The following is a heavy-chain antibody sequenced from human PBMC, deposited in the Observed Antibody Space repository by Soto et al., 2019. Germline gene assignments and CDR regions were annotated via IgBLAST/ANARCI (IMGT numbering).Heavy chain of an antibody. V-gene: IGHV4-31*03. CDR2: IYYSGST. J-gene: IGHJ5*02. CDR1: GASITSGGYY. Sequence: QVQLQESGPGLVKPSQTLSLTCTVSGASITSGGYYWSWIRQHPGKGLEWIGYIYYSGSTYYNPSLQRGFTISVDTTKHQFSLKLSTVTAADAAINSCTRSINHWGRGTLVSASS. CDR3: TRSINH.